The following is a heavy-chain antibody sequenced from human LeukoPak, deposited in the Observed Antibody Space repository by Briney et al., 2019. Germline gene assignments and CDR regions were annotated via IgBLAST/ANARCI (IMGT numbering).Heavy chain of an antibody. CDR1: GFTFGDYA. D-gene: IGHD5-12*01. CDR3: TRIYGVATIVYYYYMDV. V-gene: IGHV3-49*04. CDR2: IRSKAYGGTT. Sequence: PGGSLRLSCTASGFTFGDYAMSWVRQAPGKGLEWVGFIRSKAYGGTTEYAASVKGRFTISRDDSKSIAYLQMNSLKTEDTAVYYCTRIYGVATIVYYYYMDVWGKGTTVTVSS. J-gene: IGHJ6*03.